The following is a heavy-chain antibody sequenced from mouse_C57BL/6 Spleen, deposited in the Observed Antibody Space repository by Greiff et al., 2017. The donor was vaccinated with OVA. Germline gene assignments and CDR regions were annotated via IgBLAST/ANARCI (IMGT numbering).Heavy chain of an antibody. J-gene: IGHJ1*03. CDR1: GYTFTSYW. D-gene: IGHD1-1*01. V-gene: IGHV1-53*01. CDR3: ARPRLYYGSSGGYFDV. CDR2: INPSNGGT. Sequence: QVQLQQPGTELVKPGASVKLSCKASGYTFTSYWMHWVKQRPGQGLEWIGNINPSNGGTNYNEKFKSKATLTVDKSSSTAYMQLSSLTSEDSAVYYCARPRLYYGSSGGYFDVWGTGTTVTVSS.